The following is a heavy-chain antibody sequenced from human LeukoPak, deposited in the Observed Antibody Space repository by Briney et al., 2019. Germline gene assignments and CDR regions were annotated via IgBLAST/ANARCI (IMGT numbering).Heavy chain of an antibody. CDR3: ARDDWFGELWLGFDY. J-gene: IGHJ4*02. CDR1: GFTFSAYY. D-gene: IGHD3-10*01. Sequence: KPGGSLRLSCAASGFTFSAYYMSWIRQAPGKGLEWVSYISSSGSTINYADSVKGRFTISRDNAKNSLYLQMNSLRAEDTAVYYCARDDWFGELWLGFDYWGQGTLVTVSS. V-gene: IGHV3-11*04. CDR2: ISSSGSTI.